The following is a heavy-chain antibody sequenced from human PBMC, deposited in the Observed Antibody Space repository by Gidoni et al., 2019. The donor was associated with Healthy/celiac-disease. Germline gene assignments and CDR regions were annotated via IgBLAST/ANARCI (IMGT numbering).Heavy chain of an antibody. CDR3: ARAGSYGPMTPIYYYYGMDV. Sequence: QVQLVESGGGVVQPGRYLRLSCAASGFTFSSYGMHWVRQAPGKGLEWVAVIWYDGSNKYYADSVKGRFTISRDNSKNTLYLQMNSLRAEDTAVYYCARAGSYGPMTPIYYYYGMDVWGQGTTVTVSS. CDR1: GFTFSSYG. V-gene: IGHV3-33*01. J-gene: IGHJ6*02. D-gene: IGHD3-10*01. CDR2: IWYDGSNK.